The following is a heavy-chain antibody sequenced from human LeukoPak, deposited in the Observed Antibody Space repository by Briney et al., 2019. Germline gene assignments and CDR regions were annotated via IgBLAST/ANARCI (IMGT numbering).Heavy chain of an antibody. Sequence: ASVKVSCKASGYTFSNYAIHWVLQAPGQGPEWMGWINAGNGNTKYSQKFQGRVTITRDTSASTAYMELSSLTSEDTAVYYCARSGSYDSWGQGTLVTVSS. J-gene: IGHJ4*02. CDR1: GYTFSNYA. V-gene: IGHV1-3*01. CDR2: INAGNGNT. D-gene: IGHD1-26*01. CDR3: ARSGSYDS.